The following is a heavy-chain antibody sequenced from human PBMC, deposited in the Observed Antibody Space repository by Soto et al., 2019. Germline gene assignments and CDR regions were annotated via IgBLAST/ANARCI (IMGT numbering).Heavy chain of an antibody. V-gene: IGHV1-46*01. CDR1: GYTFTSYY. CDR2: INPSGGST. J-gene: IGHJ6*02. D-gene: IGHD5-18*01. CDR3: ARDEGRPGIQLWLKPSSTYYYYGMDV. Sequence: ASGYTFTSYYMHWVRQAPGQGLEWMGIINPSGGSTSYAQKFQGRVTMTRDTSTSTVYMELSSLRSEDTAVYYCARDEGRPGIQLWLKPSSTYYYYGMDVWGQGTTVTVSS.